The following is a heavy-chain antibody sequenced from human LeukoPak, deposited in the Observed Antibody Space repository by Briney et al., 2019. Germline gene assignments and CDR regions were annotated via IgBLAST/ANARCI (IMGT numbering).Heavy chain of an antibody. Sequence: GESLQISCKGSGYSFTSYWISWVRQMPGKGLEWMGRIDPTDSYTDYSPSFQGHVTISVDKSISTAYLQWNSLKASDTAMYYCARRRSRITMVRGVNEWFDPWGQGTLVTVSS. D-gene: IGHD3-10*01. V-gene: IGHV5-10-1*01. CDR3: ARRRSRITMVRGVNEWFDP. J-gene: IGHJ5*02. CDR1: GYSFTSYW. CDR2: IDPTDSYT.